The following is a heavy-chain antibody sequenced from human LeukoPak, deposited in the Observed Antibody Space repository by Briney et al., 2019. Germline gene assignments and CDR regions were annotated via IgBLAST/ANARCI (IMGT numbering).Heavy chain of an antibody. Sequence: PGGSLRLSCAASGFSFTTYWMSWVRQAPGKGLEWVANIKQDGTEKYYVDSVKGRFTISRDNAKNSLYLQMNSLRAEDTAVYYCARGRVALARYFDYWGQGTLVTVSS. V-gene: IGHV3-7*01. CDR3: ARGRVALARYFDY. J-gene: IGHJ4*02. CDR1: GFSFTTYW. CDR2: IKQDGTEK. D-gene: IGHD6-19*01.